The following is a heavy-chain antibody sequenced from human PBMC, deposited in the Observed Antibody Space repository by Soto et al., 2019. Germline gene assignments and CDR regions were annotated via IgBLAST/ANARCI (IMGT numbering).Heavy chain of an antibody. CDR2: IIPIFPTP. V-gene: IGHV1-69*12. D-gene: IGHD3-10*01. CDR1: GGTFRTNA. CDR3: AKDKDRQQLGGNYYYIMDV. Sequence: QVQLVQSGAEVKKPGSSVKISCKASGGTFRTNAFSWVRQAPGQGLEWMGGIIPIFPTPDYPQKFQGRVTFTADESTTTTYMELSSLRSEDTATYYCAKDKDRQQLGGNYYYIMDVWGQGTTVTVSS. J-gene: IGHJ6*02.